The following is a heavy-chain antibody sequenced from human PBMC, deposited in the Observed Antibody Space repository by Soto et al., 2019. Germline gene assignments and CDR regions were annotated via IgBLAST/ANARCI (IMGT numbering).Heavy chain of an antibody. CDR3: ARGGDGDYYDSSGPYYFDY. CDR1: GYTFTSYY. J-gene: IGHJ4*02. V-gene: IGHV1-46*01. Sequence: ASVKVSCKAFGYTFTSYYMHWVRQAPGQGLEWMGIINPSGGSTSYAQKFQGRVTMTRDTSTGTVYMELSSLRSEDTAVYYCARGGDGDYYDSSGPYYFDYWGQGTLVTVSS. CDR2: INPSGGST. D-gene: IGHD3-22*01.